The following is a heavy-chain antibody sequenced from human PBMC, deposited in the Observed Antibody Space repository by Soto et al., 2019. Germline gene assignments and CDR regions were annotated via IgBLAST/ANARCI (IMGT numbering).Heavy chain of an antibody. J-gene: IGHJ6*02. CDR2: INHSGST. Sequence: SETLSLTCAVYGGSFSGYYWTWIRQPPGTGLEWIGEINHSGSTNYNPSLKSRVTISVDTSKNQFSLKLTSVTAADTAVYYCARAHYGDYGYGMDVWGQGTTVTVSS. V-gene: IGHV4-34*01. D-gene: IGHD4-17*01. CDR3: ARAHYGDYGYGMDV. CDR1: GGSFSGYY.